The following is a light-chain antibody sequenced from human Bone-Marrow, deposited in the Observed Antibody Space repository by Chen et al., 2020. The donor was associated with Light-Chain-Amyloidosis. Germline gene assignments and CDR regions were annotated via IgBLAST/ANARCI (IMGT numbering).Light chain of an antibody. V-gene: IGLV3-21*02. CDR2: DDS. Sequence: SSVLSQPSSVSVAPGQPAPVACGGNNIGSTSVHWYQQTPGQAPLLVVYDDSYRPSGIPERLSGSNSGNTATLTISRVEAGDEADYYCQVWDRSSDRPVFGGGTKLTVL. CDR1: NIGSTS. J-gene: IGLJ3*02. CDR3: QVWDRSSDRPV.